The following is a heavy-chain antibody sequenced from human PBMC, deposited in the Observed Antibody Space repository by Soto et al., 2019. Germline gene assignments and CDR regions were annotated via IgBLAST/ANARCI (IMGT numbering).Heavy chain of an antibody. V-gene: IGHV3-23*01. CDR3: TKVPLRPYYFDY. CDR1: GFTFSNYD. D-gene: IGHD4-17*01. Sequence: PGGSLRLSSAASGFTFSNYDITWIRKAPGKGVEWVSRIGGSGDRTYYADSVKGQFTISRDNSRNTRDLQMNSLRADDTAMYYSTKVPLRPYYFDYWGQGALVTVSS. J-gene: IGHJ4*02. CDR2: IGGSGDRT.